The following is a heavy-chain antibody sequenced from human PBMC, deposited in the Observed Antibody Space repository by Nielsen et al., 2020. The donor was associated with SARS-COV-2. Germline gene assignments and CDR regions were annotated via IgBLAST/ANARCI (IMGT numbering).Heavy chain of an antibody. Sequence: GESLKISCAASGFTVSSNYMSWVCQAPGKGLEWVSVIYSGGSTYYADSVKGRFTISRDNSKNTLYLQMNSLRAEDTAVYYCAKYFKGAYYYYGMDVWGQGTTVTVSS. CDR3: AKYFKGAYYYYGMDV. D-gene: IGHD2/OR15-2a*01. V-gene: IGHV3-66*01. CDR2: IYSGGST. CDR1: GFTVSSNY. J-gene: IGHJ6*02.